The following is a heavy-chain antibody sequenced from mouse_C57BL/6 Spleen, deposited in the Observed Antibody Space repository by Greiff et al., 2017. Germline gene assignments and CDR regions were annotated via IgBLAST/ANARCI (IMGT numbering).Heavy chain of an antibody. CDR3: ASTVVATSDY. CDR1: GYSFTSYY. CDR2: IYPGSGNT. Sequence: QVHVKQSGPELVKPGASVKISCKASGYSFTSYYIHWVKQRPGQGLEWIGWIYPGSGNTKYNEKFKGKATLTADTSSSTAYMQLSSLTSEDSAVYYCASTVVATSDYWGQGTTLTVSS. J-gene: IGHJ2*01. D-gene: IGHD1-1*01. V-gene: IGHV1-66*01.